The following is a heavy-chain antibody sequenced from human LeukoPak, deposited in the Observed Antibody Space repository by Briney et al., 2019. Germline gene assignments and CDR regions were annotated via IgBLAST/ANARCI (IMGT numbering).Heavy chain of an antibody. CDR3: ARQTGATTTGGYYFDH. Sequence: GESLRLSCAASGFTFSSYWMYWVRQAPGKGLVWVSRINTDGSSTSYADSVKGRFSISRDNAKNTLDLQMNSLRADDTAVYYCARQTGATTTGGYYFDHWGQGTLVTVSS. CDR2: INTDGSST. J-gene: IGHJ4*02. V-gene: IGHV3-74*01. CDR1: GFTFSSYW. D-gene: IGHD1-26*01.